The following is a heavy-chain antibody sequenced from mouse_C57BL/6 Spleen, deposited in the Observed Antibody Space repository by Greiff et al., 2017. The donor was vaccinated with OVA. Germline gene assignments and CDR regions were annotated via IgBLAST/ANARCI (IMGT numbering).Heavy chain of an antibody. CDR3: IYYGSNLWYFDV. V-gene: IGHV6-3*01. CDR2: IRLKSDNYAT. J-gene: IGHJ1*03. CDR1: GFTFSNYW. Sequence: EVMLVESGGGLVQPGGSMKLSCVASGFTFSNYWMNWVRQSPEKGLEWVAQIRLKSDNYATHYAESVKGRFTISRDDSKSSVYLQMNNLRAEDTGMYYCIYYGSNLWYFDVWGTGTTVTVSS. D-gene: IGHD1-1*01.